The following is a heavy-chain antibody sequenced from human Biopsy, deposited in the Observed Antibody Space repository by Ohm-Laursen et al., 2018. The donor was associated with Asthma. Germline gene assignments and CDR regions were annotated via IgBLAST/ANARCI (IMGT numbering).Heavy chain of an antibody. D-gene: IGHD3-10*01. J-gene: IGHJ6*02. CDR1: GYTFNSAG. CDR3: ARAVDYSHYYGIDV. V-gene: IGHV1-18*01. CDR2: LSVYNGNT. Sequence: ASVKASCKTSGYTFNSAGITWARQAPGQGLEWMGWLSVYNGNTKVAQKLRDRVTMITDTSTSTAYMELRSLRSDDTAVYFCARAVDYSHYYGIDVWGQGTTVTVS.